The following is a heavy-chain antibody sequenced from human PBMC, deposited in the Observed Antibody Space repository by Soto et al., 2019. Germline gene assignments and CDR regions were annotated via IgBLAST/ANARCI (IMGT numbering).Heavy chain of an antibody. V-gene: IGHV1-69*12. D-gene: IGHD6-6*01. Sequence: QVQLVQSGAEVKKPGSSVKVSCKASGGTFSSYAISWVRQAPGQGLEWRGGIIPIFGTANYAEKFQGRVTITADESTSTAYMELSSLRSEDTAVYHCARAQYSSSSITYYYAMDVWGQGTTVTVSS. J-gene: IGHJ6*02. CDR2: IIPIFGTA. CDR3: ARAQYSSSSITYYYAMDV. CDR1: GGTFSSYA.